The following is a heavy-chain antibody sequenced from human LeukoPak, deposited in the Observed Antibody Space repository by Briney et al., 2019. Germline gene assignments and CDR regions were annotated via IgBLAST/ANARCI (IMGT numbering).Heavy chain of an antibody. CDR2: INHSGST. CDR1: GGSFSGYY. D-gene: IGHD2-15*01. Sequence: PSETLSLTCAVYGGSFSGYYWSWIRHPPGKGLEWIGEINHSGSTNYNPSLKSRVTISVDTSKNQFSLKLSSVTAADTAVYYCARVVVVAAKNYYYYYGMDVWGQGTTVTVSS. V-gene: IGHV4-34*01. J-gene: IGHJ6*02. CDR3: ARVVVVAAKNYYYYYGMDV.